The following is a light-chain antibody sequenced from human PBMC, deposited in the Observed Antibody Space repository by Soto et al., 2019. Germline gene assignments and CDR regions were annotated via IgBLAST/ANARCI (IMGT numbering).Light chain of an antibody. Sequence: QSALTQPPSASGSPGQSVAISCTGTSSNVGGYNYVSWYQQHPGKPPKLMIYEVSKRPSGVPDRFSGSKSGNTASLTVSGLQAEDEAVYYCSSYADSTSVVFGGGTKLTVL. CDR3: SSYADSTSVV. V-gene: IGLV2-8*01. CDR1: SSNVGGYNY. J-gene: IGLJ2*01. CDR2: EVS.